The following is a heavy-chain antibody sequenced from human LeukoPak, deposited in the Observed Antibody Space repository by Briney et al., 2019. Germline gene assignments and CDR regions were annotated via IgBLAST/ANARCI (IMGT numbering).Heavy chain of an antibody. D-gene: IGHD6-19*01. CDR2: ISYDGSNK. Sequence: GRSLRLSCAASGFTFDDYAMHWVRQAPGKGLEGGAVISYDGSNKYYADSVKGRFIISRDNSKNTLYLQMNSLRAEDTAVYYCATLERGYAVAVDYWGQGTLVTVSS. CDR3: ATLERGYAVAVDY. V-gene: IGHV3-30*03. CDR1: GFTFDDYA. J-gene: IGHJ4*02.